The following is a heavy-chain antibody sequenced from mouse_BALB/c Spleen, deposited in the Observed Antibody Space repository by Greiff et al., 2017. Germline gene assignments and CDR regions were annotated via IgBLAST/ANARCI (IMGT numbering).Heavy chain of an antibody. J-gene: IGHJ4*01. D-gene: IGHD2-10*02. CDR1: GYAFTSYN. CDR2: IDPYNGGT. CDR3: ASRYGNVMDD. V-gene: IGHV1S135*01. Sequence: VQLQLSGPELVKPGASVKVSCKASGYAFTSYNMYWVKQSHGKSLEWIGYIDPYNGGTSYNQKFKGKATLTVDKSSSTAYMLLNSLTSEYSAVYYCASRYGNVMDDWGQGTAVTVAS.